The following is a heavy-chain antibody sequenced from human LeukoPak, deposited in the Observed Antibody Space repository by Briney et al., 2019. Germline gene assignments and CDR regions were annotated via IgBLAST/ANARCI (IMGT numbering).Heavy chain of an antibody. CDR3: ARDVRHDLALVFRGSGEIDY. V-gene: IGHV3-33*01. D-gene: IGHD3-10*01. CDR2: IWYDGSNK. Sequence: GGSLRLSCAASGFTFSSYGMHWVRQAPGKGLEWGAVIWYDGSNKYYADSVKGRFTISRDNSKNTLYLQMNSLRAEDTSVYYCARDVRHDLALVFRGSGEIDYWGQGTLVTVSS. J-gene: IGHJ4*02. CDR1: GFTFSSYG.